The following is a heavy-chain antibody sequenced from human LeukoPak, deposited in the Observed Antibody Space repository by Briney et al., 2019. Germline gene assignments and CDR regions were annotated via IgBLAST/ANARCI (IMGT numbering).Heavy chain of an antibody. Sequence: SQTLSLTCAVSGGSISSGGYSWSWIQQPPGQGLEWIGYIYHSGSTYYNPSLKSRVTISVDRSKNQFSLKLSSVTAADTAVYYCARTYCSSTSCYTGGGNWFDPWGQGTLVTVSS. CDR1: GGSISSGGYS. D-gene: IGHD2-2*02. CDR2: IYHSGST. J-gene: IGHJ5*02. V-gene: IGHV4-30-2*01. CDR3: ARTYCSSTSCYTGGGNWFDP.